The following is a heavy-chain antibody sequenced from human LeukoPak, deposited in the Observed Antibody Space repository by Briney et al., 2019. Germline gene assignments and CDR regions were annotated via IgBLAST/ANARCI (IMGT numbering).Heavy chain of an antibody. D-gene: IGHD1-7*01. V-gene: IGHV1-2*02. CDR3: ARARVATRKYNWNLAYNWFDP. CDR1: GYTFTGYY. Sequence: ASVKVSCKASGYTFTGYYMHWVRQAPGQGLEWMGWINPNSGGTNYAQKFQGRVTMTRDTSISTAYMELSRLRSDDTAVYYCARARVATRKYNWNLAYNWFDPWGQGTLVTVSS. CDR2: INPNSGGT. J-gene: IGHJ5*02.